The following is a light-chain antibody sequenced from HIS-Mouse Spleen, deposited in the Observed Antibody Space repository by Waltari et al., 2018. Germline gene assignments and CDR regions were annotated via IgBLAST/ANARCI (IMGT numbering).Light chain of an antibody. Sequence: QSALTQPRSVSGSPGQSVTISCTGTSSDVRGYNYVSCYQQHPGKAPKLMIYDVSKRPSGVPDRFSGSKSGNTVSLTISGLQAEDEADYYCCSYAGSYTYVFGTGTKVTVL. J-gene: IGLJ1*01. CDR3: CSYAGSYTYV. CDR1: SSDVRGYNY. CDR2: DVS. V-gene: IGLV2-11*01.